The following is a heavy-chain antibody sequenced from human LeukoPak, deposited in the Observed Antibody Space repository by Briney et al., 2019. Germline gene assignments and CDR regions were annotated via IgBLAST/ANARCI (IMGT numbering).Heavy chain of an antibody. CDR2: IYYSGST. CDR1: GGSISSSSFY. J-gene: IGHJ4*02. V-gene: IGHV4-39*01. D-gene: IGHD3-16*01. Sequence: SETLSLTCTVSGGSISSSSFYWGWIRQPPGKGLEWIGRIYYSGSTYYGPSLKSRVTISVDTSKNQFSLKLSSVTAADTAVYYCARHGAAMITSRLYFDSWGQGILVTVSS. CDR3: ARHGAAMITSRLYFDS.